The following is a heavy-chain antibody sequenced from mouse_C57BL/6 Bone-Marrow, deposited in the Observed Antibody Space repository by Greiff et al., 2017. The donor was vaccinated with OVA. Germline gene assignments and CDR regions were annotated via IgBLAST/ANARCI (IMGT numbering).Heavy chain of an antibody. CDR2: ISYDGSN. Sequence: EVQLVESGPGLVKPSQSLSLTCSVTGYSITSGYYWNWIRQFPGNKLEWMGYISYDGSNNYNPSLKNRISITRDTSKNQFFLKLNSVTTEDTATYYCARDLGRPLFDYWGQGTTLTVSS. CDR3: ARDLGRPLFDY. J-gene: IGHJ2*01. D-gene: IGHD4-1*01. CDR1: GYSITSGYY. V-gene: IGHV3-6*01.